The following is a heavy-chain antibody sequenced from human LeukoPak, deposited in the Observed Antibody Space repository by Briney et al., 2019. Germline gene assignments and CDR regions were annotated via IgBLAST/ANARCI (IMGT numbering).Heavy chain of an antibody. J-gene: IGHJ4*02. V-gene: IGHV4-4*07. Sequence: PSETLSLTCTASGGSISSYYWSWIRQPAGKGLEWIGRIYTSGSTNYNPSLKSRVTMSVDTSKNQFSLKLSSVTAADTAVYYCARARGLSWFGELLDFDYWGQGTLVTVSS. D-gene: IGHD3-10*01. CDR2: IYTSGST. CDR3: ARARGLSWFGELLDFDY. CDR1: GGSISSYY.